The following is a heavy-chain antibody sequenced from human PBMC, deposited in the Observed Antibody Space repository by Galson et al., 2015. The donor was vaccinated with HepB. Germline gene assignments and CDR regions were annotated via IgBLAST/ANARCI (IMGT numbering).Heavy chain of an antibody. CDR3: ARCHCSGGSCYAFPDF. J-gene: IGHJ4*02. D-gene: IGHD2-15*01. Sequence: SLRLSCAASGFTFTGYWMTWVRQAPGKGLEWVANIKPDESEKYYVDSVKGRFTISRDNAKNSLYLQMNSLRAEDTAVYSCARCHCSGGSCYAFPDFWGQGTLVTVSS. CDR1: GFTFTGYW. CDR2: IKPDESEK. V-gene: IGHV3-7*01.